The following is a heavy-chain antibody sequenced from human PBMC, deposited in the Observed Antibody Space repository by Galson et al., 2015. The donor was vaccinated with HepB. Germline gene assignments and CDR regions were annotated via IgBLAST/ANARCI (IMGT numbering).Heavy chain of an antibody. CDR3: ARDFDY. J-gene: IGHJ4*02. Sequence: SLRLSCAASGFTFSDFYMSWIRQAPGKGLEWISYISDTSRYTKYADSVKGRFTISRDNAKKSLYLQTDSLRDVDTAVYYCARDFDYLGQGTLVTVSS. CDR1: GFTFSDFY. V-gene: IGHV3-11*06. CDR2: ISDTSRYT.